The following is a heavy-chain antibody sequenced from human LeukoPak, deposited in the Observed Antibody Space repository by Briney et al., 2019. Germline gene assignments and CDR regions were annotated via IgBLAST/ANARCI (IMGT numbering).Heavy chain of an antibody. D-gene: IGHD1-20*01. J-gene: IGHJ4*02. V-gene: IGHV3-30*18. CDR1: GFTLTFCYYR. CDR3: AKAGNAYNWSPFDR. CDR2: ISFDENSK. Sequence: GRSLRLSCAASGFTLTFCYYRMHWVRQARGKGREWGGVISFDENSKYYADSVKGRFTISRDNYKKTMYLQIHSLGAEDAAVYYCAKAGNAYNWSPFDRWGQGILVTVSS.